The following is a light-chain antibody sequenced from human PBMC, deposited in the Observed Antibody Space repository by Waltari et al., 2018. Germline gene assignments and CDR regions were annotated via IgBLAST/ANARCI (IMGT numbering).Light chain of an antibody. CDR3: QQSSEWPLT. Sequence: ETVMIQSPVTLSVSPGATVTLSCRASQSVSNNVAWYQQTPGQAPRLLIYAAFSRGNAIPARFGGSGSGTDFTLTIRPLQSEDFAVYYCQQSSEWPLTFGGGTKVEIK. J-gene: IGKJ4*01. CDR1: QSVSNN. V-gene: IGKV3-15*01. CDR2: AAF.